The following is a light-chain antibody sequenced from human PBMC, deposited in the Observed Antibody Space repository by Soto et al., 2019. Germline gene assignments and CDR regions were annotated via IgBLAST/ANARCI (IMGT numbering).Light chain of an antibody. Sequence: ETVLTQSPGTLSLSPGERVTLSYRASQSVCSRCLAWYQQKPGQSPRLLIYGASSRATGIPDRFSGSGSGRDFTLTISRLEPEDFAVYYCQHCGTTPWTFGQGTKVGIK. V-gene: IGKV3-20*01. CDR3: QHCGTTPWT. J-gene: IGKJ1*01. CDR1: QSVCSRC. CDR2: GAS.